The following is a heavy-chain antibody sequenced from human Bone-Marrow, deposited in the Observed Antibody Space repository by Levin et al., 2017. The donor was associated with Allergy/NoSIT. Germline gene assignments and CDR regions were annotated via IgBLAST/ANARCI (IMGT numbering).Heavy chain of an antibody. CDR2: IYWDDDK. CDR1: GFSLSTSGVG. V-gene: IGHV2-5*02. J-gene: IGHJ5*02. D-gene: IGHD3-10*01. Sequence: ESGPTLVKPTQTLTLTCTFSGFSLSTSGVGVGWIRQPPGKALEWLALIYWDDDKRYSPSLKSRRTITKDTSKNQVVLTMTNMDPVDTATYYCAHRWRPGVIHGSGSYPQWGDWFDPWGQGTLVTVSS. CDR3: AHRWRPGVIHGSGSYPQWGDWFDP.